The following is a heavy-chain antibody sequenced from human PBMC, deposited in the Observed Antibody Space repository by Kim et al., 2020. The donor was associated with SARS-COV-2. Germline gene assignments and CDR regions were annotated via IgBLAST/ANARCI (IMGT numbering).Heavy chain of an antibody. Sequence: GSLKISCKGSGYSFSTEWIGWVRQVPGFGLEWMGVIYPDDADVRYSPSFEGHITISVDTSISTSYVQWNTLKASDTAMYYCARAPSHYDFWSGYYKADGFDVWGQGTMVTVS. CDR1: GYSFSTEW. CDR2: IYPDDADV. V-gene: IGHV5-51*01. D-gene: IGHD3-3*01. J-gene: IGHJ3*01. CDR3: ARAPSHYDFWSGYYKADGFDV.